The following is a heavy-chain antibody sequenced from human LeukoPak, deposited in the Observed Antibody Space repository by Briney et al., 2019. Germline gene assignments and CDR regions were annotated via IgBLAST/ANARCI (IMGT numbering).Heavy chain of an antibody. Sequence: SETLSLTCAVSGGSISSGSYYWGWIRQPSGKGLEWIGSIYYSGSTYYNPSLKSRVTISVDTSKNQFSLKLSSVTAADTAVYYCARRWAGTNPFDYWGQGTLVTVSS. J-gene: IGHJ4*02. CDR3: ARRWAGTNPFDY. CDR2: IYYSGST. D-gene: IGHD1-1*01. V-gene: IGHV4-39*01. CDR1: GGSISSGSYY.